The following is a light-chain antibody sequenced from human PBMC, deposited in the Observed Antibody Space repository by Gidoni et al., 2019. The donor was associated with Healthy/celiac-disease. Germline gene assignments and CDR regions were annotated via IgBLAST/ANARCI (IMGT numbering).Light chain of an antibody. CDR2: KAS. J-gene: IGKJ4*01. CDR3: QQYKSYILT. Sequence: DIQMTLSPSTLSASVGDRVTITCRASQSISSWLAWYQQKPGKAPKLLIYKASSLESGVPSRFSGSGSGTEFTLTISSLQPDDFATYYCQQYKSYILTFGGGTKVEIK. CDR1: QSISSW. V-gene: IGKV1-5*03.